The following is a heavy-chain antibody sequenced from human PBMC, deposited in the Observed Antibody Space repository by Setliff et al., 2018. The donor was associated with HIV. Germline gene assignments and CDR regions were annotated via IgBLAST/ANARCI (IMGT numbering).Heavy chain of an antibody. J-gene: IGHJ4*02. CDR2: INHSGDT. Sequence: SETLSLTCTVSGDSISSGTYYWSWIRQPPGKGLEWIGEINHSGDTNYNPSLKSRVTISVDTSKNQFSLNLNSVTAADTAVYYCARHRDGGTYPLDYWGQGTLVTVSS. CDR1: GDSISSGTYY. CDR3: ARHRDGGTYPLDY. D-gene: IGHD1-26*01. V-gene: IGHV4-39*07.